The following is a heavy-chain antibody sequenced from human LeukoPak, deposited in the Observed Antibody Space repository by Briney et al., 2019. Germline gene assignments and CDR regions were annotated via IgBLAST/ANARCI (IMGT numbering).Heavy chain of an antibody. D-gene: IGHD3-10*01. V-gene: IGHV3-21*01. CDR3: ARDRRTGGLTMVDY. CDR2: VSGRGTYI. CDR1: GFTFSSYS. J-gene: IGHJ4*02. Sequence: GGSLRLSCAASGFTFSSYSMTWVRQAPGKGLEWVSSVSGRGTYIYYADSVNGRFTISRDNAKNSLYLQMNSLRAEDTAVYYCARDRRTGGLTMVDYWGQGTLVTVSS.